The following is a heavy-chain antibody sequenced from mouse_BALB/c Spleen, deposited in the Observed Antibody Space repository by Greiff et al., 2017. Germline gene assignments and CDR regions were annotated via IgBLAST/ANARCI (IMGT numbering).Heavy chain of an antibody. V-gene: IGHV1S81*02. CDR1: GYTFTSYY. D-gene: IGHD2-14*01. Sequence: QVQLQQPGAELVKPGASVKLSCKASGYTFTSYYMYWVKQRPGQGLEWIGGINPSNGGTNFNEKFKSKATLTVDKSSSTAYMQLSSLTSEDSAVYYCARSGYRYVYWYFDVWGAGTTVTVSS. CDR3: ARSGYRYVYWYFDV. J-gene: IGHJ1*01. CDR2: INPSNGGT.